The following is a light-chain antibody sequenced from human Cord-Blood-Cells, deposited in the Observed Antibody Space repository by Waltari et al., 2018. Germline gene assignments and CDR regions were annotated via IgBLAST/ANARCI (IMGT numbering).Light chain of an antibody. J-gene: IGKJ1*01. Sequence: DIQIPQSPSSLSASVGDSVTITCRASQSISSYLNWYQQKPGKAPKLLIYAASSLQSGVPSRFSGSGSGTDFTLTISSLQPEDFATYYCQQSYSTPRTFGQGTKVEIK. CDR1: QSISSY. CDR2: AAS. V-gene: IGKV1-39*01. CDR3: QQSYSTPRT.